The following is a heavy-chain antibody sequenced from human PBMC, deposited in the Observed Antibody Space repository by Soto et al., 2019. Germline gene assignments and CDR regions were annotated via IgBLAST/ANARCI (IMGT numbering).Heavy chain of an antibody. D-gene: IGHD3-3*01. J-gene: IGHJ4*02. CDR2: SWYDGTNK. V-gene: IGHV3-33*06. CDR3: AKDSEYYDLFED. Sequence: GGSLRLSCAASGFTLNTYGMYWARQAPGKGLEWVAVSWYDGTNKDYADSVKGRFTISRDNSRNTLYLQMNSLRAEDTAVYYCAKDSEYYDLFEDWGQGTLVTVSS. CDR1: GFTLNTYG.